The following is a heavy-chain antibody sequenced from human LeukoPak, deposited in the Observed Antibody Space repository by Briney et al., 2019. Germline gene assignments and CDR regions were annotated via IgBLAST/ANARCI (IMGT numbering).Heavy chain of an antibody. CDR3: ARDYHGSGSLTTFDY. CDR2: IYSGGST. Sequence: GGSLRLSCAASGFTVSSNYMSWVRQAPGKGLEWVSIIYSGGSTYYADSVKGRFTISRDNSKNTLYLQMNSLRAEDTAVYYCARDYHGSGSLTTFDYWGQGTLVTVSS. J-gene: IGHJ4*02. V-gene: IGHV3-53*01. D-gene: IGHD3-10*01. CDR1: GFTVSSNY.